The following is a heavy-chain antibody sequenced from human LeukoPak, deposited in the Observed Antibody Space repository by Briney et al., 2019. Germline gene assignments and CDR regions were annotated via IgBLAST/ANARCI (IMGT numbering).Heavy chain of an antibody. D-gene: IGHD2-15*01. Sequence: ASVKVSCTASGYTFTSYGISWVRQAPGQGLEWMGWISAYNGNTNYAQKLQGRVTMTTDTSTSTAYMELRSLRSDDTAVYYCARATGATDIRYCSGGSCYSPFDYWGQGTLVTVSS. CDR3: ARATGATDIRYCSGGSCYSPFDY. CDR1: GYTFTSYG. CDR2: ISAYNGNT. J-gene: IGHJ4*02. V-gene: IGHV1-18*01.